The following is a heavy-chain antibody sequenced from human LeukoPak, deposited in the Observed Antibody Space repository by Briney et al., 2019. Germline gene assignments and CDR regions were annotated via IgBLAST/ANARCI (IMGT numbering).Heavy chain of an antibody. CDR3: ARFGVYCSSTSCWVDY. V-gene: IGHV5-51*01. Sequence: GESLKISCKGSGYSFTSYWIGWVRQMPGKGLEWIGIIYPGDSDTRYSPSFQGQVTISADKSISTAYLQWSSLKASDTAMYYCARFGVYCSSTSCWVDYWGQGTLVTVSS. J-gene: IGHJ4*02. CDR1: GYSFTSYW. D-gene: IGHD2-2*01. CDR2: IYPGDSDT.